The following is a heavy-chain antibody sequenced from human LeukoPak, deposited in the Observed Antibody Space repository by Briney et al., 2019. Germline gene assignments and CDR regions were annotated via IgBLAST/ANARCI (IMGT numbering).Heavy chain of an antibody. CDR3: TTTLTTVTPQGY. J-gene: IGHJ4*02. CDR2: IKSKTDGGTT. D-gene: IGHD4-17*01. CDR1: GFTFNNYA. Sequence: GGSLRLSCAASGFTFNNYAMSWVRQAPGKGLEWVGRIKSKTDGGTTDYAAPVKGRFTISRDDSKNTLYLQMNSLKTEDTALYYCTTTLTTVTPQGYWGQGTLVTVSS. V-gene: IGHV3-15*01.